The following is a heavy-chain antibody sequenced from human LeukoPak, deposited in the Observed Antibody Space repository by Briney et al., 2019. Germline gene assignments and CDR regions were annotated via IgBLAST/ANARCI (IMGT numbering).Heavy chain of an antibody. CDR2: ISIYNGNT. CDR3: ARITYDFWSGYYMPDDP. Sequence: ASVKISCKASGYTFTNYGISWVRQAPGQGLEWMGWISIYNGNTDYAQKLRGGVTMTTDTSTSTVYMELRSLRSDDTAVYYCARITYDFWSGYYMPDDPWGQGTLVTVSS. J-gene: IGHJ5*02. D-gene: IGHD3-3*01. V-gene: IGHV1-18*01. CDR1: GYTFTNYG.